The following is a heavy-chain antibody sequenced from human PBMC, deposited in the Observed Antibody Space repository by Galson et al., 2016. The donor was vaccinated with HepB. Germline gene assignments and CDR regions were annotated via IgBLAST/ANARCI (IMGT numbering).Heavy chain of an antibody. CDR3: GKHGGFDY. J-gene: IGHJ4*02. V-gene: IGHV3-23*01. D-gene: IGHD3-16*01. Sequence: SLRLSCAASGLSFSNSGMSWVRQAPGRGLEWVSGITGSGDATHYADFVKGRFTISRDNSKNTLYLYMNNLTAGDTAIYYCGKHGGFDYWGQGALVTVSS. CDR2: ITGSGDAT. CDR1: GLSFSNSG.